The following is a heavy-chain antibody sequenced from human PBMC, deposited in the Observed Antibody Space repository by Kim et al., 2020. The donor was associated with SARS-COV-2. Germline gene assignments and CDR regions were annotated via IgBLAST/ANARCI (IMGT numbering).Heavy chain of an antibody. J-gene: IGHJ1*01. V-gene: IGHV3-64D*09. D-gene: IGHD6-13*01. CDR2: ISSNGGST. Sequence: GGSLRLSCSASGFTFSSYAMHWVRQAPGKGLEYVSAISSNGGSTYYADSVKGRFTISRDNSKNTLYLQMSSLRAEDTAVYYCVKNHLKGAAAPPGYFQHWGQGTLVTVSS. CDR1: GFTFSSYA. CDR3: VKNHLKGAAAPPGYFQH.